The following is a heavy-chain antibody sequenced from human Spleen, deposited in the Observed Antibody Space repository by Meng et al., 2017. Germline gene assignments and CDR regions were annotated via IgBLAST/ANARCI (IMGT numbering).Heavy chain of an antibody. V-gene: IGHV1-18*01. CDR3: VREGGTNPYYFEF. CDR2: ISPYNGNT. D-gene: IGHD1-26*01. Sequence: QVQLVQSGAEVKNPGASVQVSCKASGYTFTNYGISWVRQAPGQGLEWMGWISPYNGNTNYAQKVQGRVTMTTDTSTTTVYMELRSLTSDDTAVYYCVREGGTNPYYFEFWGQGTLVTVSS. CDR1: GYTFTNYG. J-gene: IGHJ4*02.